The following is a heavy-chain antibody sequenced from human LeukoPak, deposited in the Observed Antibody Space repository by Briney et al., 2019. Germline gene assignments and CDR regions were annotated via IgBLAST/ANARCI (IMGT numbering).Heavy chain of an antibody. V-gene: IGHV3-48*03. CDR2: ISSSGSTI. J-gene: IGHJ5*02. D-gene: IGHD2-21*01. CDR3: AKVGWWLSNWFDP. Sequence: QPGGSLRLSCAASGFTFSSYEMNWVRQAPGKGLEWVSYISSSGSTIYYADSVKGRFTISRDNAKNSLYLQMNSLRAEDTAVYYCAKVGWWLSNWFDPWGQGTLVTVSS. CDR1: GFTFSSYE.